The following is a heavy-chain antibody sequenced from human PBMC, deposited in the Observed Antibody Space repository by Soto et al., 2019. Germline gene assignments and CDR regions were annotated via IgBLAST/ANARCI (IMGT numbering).Heavy chain of an antibody. CDR3: ARDGHSPYDYSNYKALYYYYGMDV. CDR2: IWYDGSNK. Sequence: GGSLRLSCAASGFTFSSYGMHWVRQAPGKGLEWVAVIWYDGSNKYYADSVKGRFTISRDNSKNTLYLQMNSLRAEDTAVYYCARDGHSPYDYSNYKALYYYYGMDVWGQGTTVTVSS. D-gene: IGHD4-4*01. CDR1: GFTFSSYG. J-gene: IGHJ6*02. V-gene: IGHV3-33*01.